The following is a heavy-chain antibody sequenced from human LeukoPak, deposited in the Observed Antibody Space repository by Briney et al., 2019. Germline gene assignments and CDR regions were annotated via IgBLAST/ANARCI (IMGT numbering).Heavy chain of an antibody. CDR3: ARVAAAVPDQ. D-gene: IGHD6-13*01. J-gene: IGHJ5*02. Sequence: PGGSLRLSCAASGFTFTTYWMSWIRQAPGKGLEWVANIKQDGSEKYYMDFVKGRFTISRDNAKNSLYLQMSNLIAEDMAVYYCARVAAAVPDQWGQGTLVTVAS. CDR1: GFTFTTYW. V-gene: IGHV3-7*04. CDR2: IKQDGSEK.